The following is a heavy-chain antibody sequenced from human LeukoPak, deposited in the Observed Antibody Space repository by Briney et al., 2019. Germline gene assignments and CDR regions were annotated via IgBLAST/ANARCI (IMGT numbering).Heavy chain of an antibody. CDR3: AKGSRYSSSWTFDY. V-gene: IGHV3-23*01. J-gene: IGHJ4*02. CDR1: GFTSSTYA. D-gene: IGHD6-13*01. Sequence: GGSLRLSCAPSGFTSSTYATSWVRQAPGKGLEWVSTISGSAGSTFYADSVKGRFTISRDNSKNTLYLQMNSLRDEDTAVYYCAKGSRYSSSWTFDYWGQGTLVTVS. CDR2: ISGSAGST.